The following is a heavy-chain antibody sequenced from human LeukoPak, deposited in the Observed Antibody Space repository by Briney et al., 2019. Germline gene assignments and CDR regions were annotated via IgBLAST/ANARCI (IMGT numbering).Heavy chain of an antibody. CDR3: ARGDDFWGERNAFDI. V-gene: IGHV4-39*01. CDR2: ISYSGNA. D-gene: IGHD3-3*01. CDR1: GGSMSGSSYY. Sequence: SETLSLTCTVSGGSMSGSSYYWGWIRQPPGKGLEWIGSISYSGNAYYTPSLKSRVTIPVDTSKDQFSLQLNSVTAADTAVYYCARGDDFWGERNAFDIWGQGTMVTVSS. J-gene: IGHJ3*02.